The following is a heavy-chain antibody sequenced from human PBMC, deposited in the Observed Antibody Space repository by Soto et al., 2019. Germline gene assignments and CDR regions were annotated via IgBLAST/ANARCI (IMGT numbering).Heavy chain of an antibody. CDR3: ARGPRIAARFYIY. D-gene: IGHD6-6*01. Sequence: PSETLSLTCAAYVGSFSGYYWIWIRQPPGKGLEWIGEINHSGSTNYNPSLKSRVTISVDTSKNQFSLKLSSVTAADTAVYYCARGPRIAARFYIYWGQGTLVTVSS. CDR1: VGSFSGYY. V-gene: IGHV4-34*01. CDR2: INHSGST. J-gene: IGHJ4*02.